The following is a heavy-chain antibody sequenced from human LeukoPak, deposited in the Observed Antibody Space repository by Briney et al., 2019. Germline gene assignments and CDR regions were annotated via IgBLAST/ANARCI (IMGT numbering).Heavy chain of an antibody. D-gene: IGHD2/OR15-2a*01. Sequence: GESLKISCKGSGYSFTCYWIGWVRQMPGKGLEWMGIIYPGDSDTRYSPSFQGQVTISADKSISTAYLQWSSLKASDTAMYYCARVRLLRNWFDPWGQEPWSPSPQ. CDR3: ARVRLLRNWFDP. J-gene: IGHJ5*02. CDR2: IYPGDSDT. V-gene: IGHV5-51*01. CDR1: GYSFTCYW.